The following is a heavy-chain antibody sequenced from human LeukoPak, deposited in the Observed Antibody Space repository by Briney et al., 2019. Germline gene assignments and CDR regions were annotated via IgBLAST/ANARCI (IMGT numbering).Heavy chain of an antibody. D-gene: IGHD3-22*01. Sequence: ASVKVSCKASGGTFSSYAISWVRQAPGQGLEWMGGIIPIFGTANYAQKFQGRVTITADESTSTAYMELRSLRSDDTAVYYCARDYDSSGSLSFDYWGQGTLVTVSS. CDR2: IIPIFGTA. V-gene: IGHV1-69*13. CDR1: GGTFSSYA. CDR3: ARDYDSSGSLSFDY. J-gene: IGHJ4*02.